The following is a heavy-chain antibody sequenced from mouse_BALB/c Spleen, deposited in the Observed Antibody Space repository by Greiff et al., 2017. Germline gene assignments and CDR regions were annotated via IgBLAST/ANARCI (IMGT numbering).Heavy chain of an antibody. D-gene: IGHD2-3*01. J-gene: IGHJ4*01. CDR3: ARRQGWAMDY. V-gene: IGHV2-2*02. CDR1: GFSLTSYG. CDR2: IWSGGST. Sequence: QVQLQQSGPGLVQPSQSLSITCTVSGFSLTSYGVHWVRQSPGKGLEWLGVIWSGGSTDYNAAFISRLSISKDNSKSQVSFKMNSLQANDTAIYYCARRQGWAMDYWGQGTSVTVSS.